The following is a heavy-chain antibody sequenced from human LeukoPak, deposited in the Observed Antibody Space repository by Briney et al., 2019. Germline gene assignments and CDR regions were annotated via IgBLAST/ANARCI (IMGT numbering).Heavy chain of an antibody. CDR3: ARAIAAAGAQYFQH. J-gene: IGHJ1*01. CDR1: GGSISSGDYY. Sequence: SQTLSLTCTVSGGSISSGDYYWSWIRQPPGKGLEWLGYIYYSGSTYYNPSLKSRITISVDTSKSQFSLKLSSVTAADTAVYYCARAIAAAGAQYFQHWGQGTLVSASS. CDR2: IYYSGST. V-gene: IGHV4-30-4*01. D-gene: IGHD6-13*01.